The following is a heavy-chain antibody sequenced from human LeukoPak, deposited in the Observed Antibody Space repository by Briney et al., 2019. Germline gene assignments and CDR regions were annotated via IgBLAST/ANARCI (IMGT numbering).Heavy chain of an antibody. J-gene: IGHJ5*02. CDR3: ARDRANCSSTSCYVRWVGWFDP. D-gene: IGHD2-2*01. Sequence: SVKVPCKASGGTFSSYAISWVRQAPGQGLEWMGGIIPIFGTASYAQKFQGRVTITADESTSTAYMELSSLRSEDTAVYYCARDRANCSSTSCYVRWVGWFDPWGQGTLVTVSS. CDR1: GGTFSSYA. V-gene: IGHV1-69*13. CDR2: IIPIFGTA.